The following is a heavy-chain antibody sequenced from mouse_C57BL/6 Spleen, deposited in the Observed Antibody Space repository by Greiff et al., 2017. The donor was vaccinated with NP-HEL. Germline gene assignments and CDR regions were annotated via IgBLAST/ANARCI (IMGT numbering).Heavy chain of an antibody. J-gene: IGHJ1*03. V-gene: IGHV1-64*01. CDR1: GYTFTSYW. D-gene: IGHD1-1*01. CDR2: IHPNSGST. CDR3: ARRGVVDWYFDV. Sequence: QVQLQQPGAELVKPGASVKLSCKASGYTFTSYWMHWVKQRPGQGLEWIGMIHPNSGSTNYNEKFKSKATLTVDKSSSTAYMQLSSLTSEDSAVDYCARRGVVDWYFDVWGKGTTVTVSS.